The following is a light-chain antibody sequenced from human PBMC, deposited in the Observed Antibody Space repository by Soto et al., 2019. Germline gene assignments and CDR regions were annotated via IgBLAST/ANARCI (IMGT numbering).Light chain of an antibody. J-gene: IGKJ1*01. CDR1: QSISSY. CDR2: KAS. V-gene: IGKV1-5*03. Sequence: DIQMTQSPSSLSASVGDRVTITCRASQSISSYLNWYQQRPGKAPKLLIYKASTLKSGVPSRFSGSGSGTEFTLTINSLQPDDFATYYCQQYHIYSGTFGQGTKVDIK. CDR3: QQYHIYSGT.